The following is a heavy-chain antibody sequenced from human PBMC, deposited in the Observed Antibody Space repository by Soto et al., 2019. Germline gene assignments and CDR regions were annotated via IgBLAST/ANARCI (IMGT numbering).Heavy chain of an antibody. J-gene: IGHJ4*02. CDR3: AKDAAVAGTVFRENDY. D-gene: IGHD6-19*01. CDR2: ISGSDGST. V-gene: IGHV3-23*01. Sequence: GGSLRLSCAASGFTFSSYAMSWVRQAPGKGLEWVSAISGSDGSTYYADSVKGRFTISRDNSKNTLYLQMNSLRAEDTAVYYCAKDAAVAGTVFRENDYWGQGTLVTVSS. CDR1: GFTFSSYA.